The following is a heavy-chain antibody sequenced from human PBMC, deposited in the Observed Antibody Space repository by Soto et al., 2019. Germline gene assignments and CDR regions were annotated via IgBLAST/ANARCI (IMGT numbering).Heavy chain of an antibody. CDR3: ASGSGSYSDYYYYYMDV. D-gene: IGHD3-10*01. CDR1: GGSISSYY. CDR2: IYYSGST. Sequence: SETLSLTCTVSGGSISSYYWSWIRQPPGKGLEWIGYIYYSGSTNYNPSLKSRVTISVDTSKNQFSLKLSSVTAADTAVYYCASGSGSYSDYYYYYMDVWGKGTTVTVSS. V-gene: IGHV4-59*08. J-gene: IGHJ6*03.